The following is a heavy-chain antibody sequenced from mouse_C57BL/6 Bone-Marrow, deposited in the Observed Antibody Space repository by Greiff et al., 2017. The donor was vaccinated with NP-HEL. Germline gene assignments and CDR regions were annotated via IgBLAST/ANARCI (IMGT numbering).Heavy chain of an antibody. Sequence: EVMLVESGGGLVKPGGSLKLSCAASGFTFSDYGMHWVRQAPEKGLEWVAYISSGSSTIYYADTVKGRFTISRDNAKNTLFLQMTSLRSEDTAMDYCAKDLPGAMDYWGQGTSVTVSA. D-gene: IGHD5-1*01. J-gene: IGHJ4*01. V-gene: IGHV5-17*01. CDR3: AKDLPGAMDY. CDR1: GFTFSDYG. CDR2: ISSGSSTI.